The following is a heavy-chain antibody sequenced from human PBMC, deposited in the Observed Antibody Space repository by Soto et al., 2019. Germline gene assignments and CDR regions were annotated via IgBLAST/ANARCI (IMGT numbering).Heavy chain of an antibody. J-gene: IGHJ6*02. CDR1: GFTFSSYG. Sequence: PGGSLRLSCAASGFTFSSYGMHWVRQAPGKGLEWVAVISYDGSNKYYADSVKGRFTISRDNSRNTLYLQMNSLRAEDTAVYYCAKVGSITGTTSHDYYGMDVWGQGTTVTVSS. CDR2: ISYDGSNK. CDR3: AKVGSITGTTSHDYYGMDV. V-gene: IGHV3-30*18. D-gene: IGHD1-7*01.